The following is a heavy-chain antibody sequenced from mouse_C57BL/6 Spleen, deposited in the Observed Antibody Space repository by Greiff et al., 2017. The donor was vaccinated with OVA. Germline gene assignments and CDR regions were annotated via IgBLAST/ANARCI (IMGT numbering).Heavy chain of an antibody. Sequence: EVKLMESGPGLVKPSQSLSLTCSVTGYSITSGYYWNWIRQFPGNKLEWMGYISYDGSNNYNPSLKNRISITRDTSKNQFFLKLNSVTTEDTATYYCARGWDVDDYFDYWGQGTTLTVSS. CDR2: ISYDGSN. J-gene: IGHJ2*01. D-gene: IGHD4-1*01. CDR3: ARGWDVDDYFDY. V-gene: IGHV3-6*01. CDR1: GYSITSGYY.